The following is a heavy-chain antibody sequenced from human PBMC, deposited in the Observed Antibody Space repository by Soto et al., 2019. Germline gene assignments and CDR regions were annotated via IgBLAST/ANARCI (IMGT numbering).Heavy chain of an antibody. CDR2: ISAYNGNT. Sequence: QVQLVQSGAEVKKPGASVKVSCKASDTFTSYGISWVRQAPGQGLEWMGRISAYNGNTNYAQKLQGRVTMTTDTSPSTASMELRSLRSDDPAVCYCARVVGALGHGFDPWGQGTLVTVSS. CDR3: ARVVGALGHGFDP. D-gene: IGHD1-26*01. V-gene: IGHV1-18*01. J-gene: IGHJ5*02. CDR1: DTFTSYG.